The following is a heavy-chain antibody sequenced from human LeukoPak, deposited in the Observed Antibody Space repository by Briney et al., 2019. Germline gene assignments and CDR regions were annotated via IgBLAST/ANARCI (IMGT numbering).Heavy chain of an antibody. D-gene: IGHD3-22*01. J-gene: IGHJ4*02. V-gene: IGHV5-51*01. CDR2: IYPGDSDT. CDR1: GYSFTSYW. Sequence: GESLKISCKGSGYSFTSYWIGWVRQMPGKGLEWRGIIYPGDSDTRYSPSFQGQVTISADKSISTAYLQWSSLKASDTAMYYCARAGYYYDSSGYPIIDYWGQGTLVTVSS. CDR3: ARAGYYYDSSGYPIIDY.